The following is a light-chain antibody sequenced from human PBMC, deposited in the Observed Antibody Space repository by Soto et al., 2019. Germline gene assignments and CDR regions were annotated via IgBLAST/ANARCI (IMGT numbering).Light chain of an antibody. CDR2: DVS. V-gene: IGLV2-14*01. CDR3: SSYTSSSTDV. Sequence: QSVLTQPASVSGSPGQSITISCTGTSSDVGGYNYVSWYQQHPGKAPKLMIYDVSNRPSGVSNRFSGSKSGNTASLTISGLLAEDEADFYFSSYTSSSTDVFGTGTKVTVL. J-gene: IGLJ1*01. CDR1: SSDVGGYNY.